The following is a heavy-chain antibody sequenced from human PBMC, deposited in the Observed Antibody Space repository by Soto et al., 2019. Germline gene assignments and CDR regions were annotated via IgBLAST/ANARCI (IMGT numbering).Heavy chain of an antibody. CDR2: ISYDGSNK. J-gene: IGHJ4*02. Sequence: QVQLVESGGGVVQFGRSLRLSCAASGFTFSTYGMHWVRQAPGKGLEWVAGISYDGSNKYYADSVTGRFTISRDNSQNMLYLQMNRLRAGDTAVYRCARGLVKQWLLLGYWGQGSLGTVSS. D-gene: IGHD6-19*01. CDR1: GFTFSTYG. V-gene: IGHV3-30*03. CDR3: ARGLVKQWLLLGY.